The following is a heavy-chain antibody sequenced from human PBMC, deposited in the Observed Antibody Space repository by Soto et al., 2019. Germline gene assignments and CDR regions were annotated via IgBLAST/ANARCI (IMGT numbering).Heavy chain of an antibody. CDR2: IYYSGST. D-gene: IGHD3-9*01. J-gene: IGHJ4*02. V-gene: IGHV4-59*01. Sequence: QVQLQESGPGLVKPSETLSLTCTVSGGSISSYYWSWIRQPPGKGLEWIGYIYYSGSTNYNPSLKSRVTISVDTSKNQFSLKLSSVTAADTAVYYCVRGVDILTPFDYWGQGTLVTVSS. CDR1: GGSISSYY. CDR3: VRGVDILTPFDY.